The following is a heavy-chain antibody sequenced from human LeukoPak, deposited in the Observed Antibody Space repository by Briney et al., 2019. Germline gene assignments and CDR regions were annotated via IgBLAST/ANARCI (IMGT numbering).Heavy chain of an antibody. V-gene: IGHV4-4*07. D-gene: IGHD3-22*01. Sequence: SETLSLTCTVSGGSISSYYWSWIRQPAGKGLEWIGRIYISGSTNYNPSLKSRVTMSVDTSKNQFSLKLSSVTAADTAVYYCARGSSYYYDSSGYPANYFDYWGQGTLVTVSS. CDR3: ARGSSYYYDSSGYPANYFDY. CDR1: GGSISSYY. CDR2: IYISGST. J-gene: IGHJ4*02.